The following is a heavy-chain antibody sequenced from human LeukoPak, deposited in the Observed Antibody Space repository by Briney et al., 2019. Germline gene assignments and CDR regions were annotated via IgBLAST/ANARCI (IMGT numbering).Heavy chain of an antibody. V-gene: IGHV3-9*03. CDR3: AKSVSGWDTYYFDY. J-gene: IGHJ4*02. Sequence: GGSLRLSCAASGFTFDDYAMHWVRQAPGKGLEWVSGISWNSGSIGYADSVKGRFTISRDNAKNSLYLQMDSLRAEDMALYYRAKSVSGWDTYYFDYWGQGTLVTVSS. CDR2: ISWNSGSI. D-gene: IGHD6-19*01. CDR1: GFTFDDYA.